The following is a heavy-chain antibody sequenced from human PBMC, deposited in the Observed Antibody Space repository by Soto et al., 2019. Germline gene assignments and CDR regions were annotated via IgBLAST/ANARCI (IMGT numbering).Heavy chain of an antibody. V-gene: IGHV3-49*03. D-gene: IGHD1-7*01. CDR1: GFTFGDYA. Sequence: GGSLRLSCTASGFTFGDYAMSWFRQAPGKGLEWVGFIRSKAYGGTTEYAASVKGRFTISRDDSKSIAYLQMNSLKTEDTAVYYCTRDLRELFSDFTFDYWGQGTLVTVSS. CDR3: TRDLRELFSDFTFDY. J-gene: IGHJ4*02. CDR2: IRSKAYGGTT.